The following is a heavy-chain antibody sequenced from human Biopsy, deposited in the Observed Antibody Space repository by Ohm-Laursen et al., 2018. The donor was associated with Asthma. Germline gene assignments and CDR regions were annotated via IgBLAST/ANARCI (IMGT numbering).Heavy chain of an antibody. CDR3: AGFCSGGNCPDH. V-gene: IGHV4-61*01. CDR2: IHYSGST. J-gene: IGHJ4*02. CDR1: GGSITSSSYY. Sequence: TLSLTCTVSGGSITSSSYYWTWIRQPPGKGLEWIGNIHYSGSTYSNPSLKSRVTISVDTSKKQISLRLSSVIAADTAVYYCAGFCSGGNCPDHWGQGTLVTVSS. D-gene: IGHD2-15*01.